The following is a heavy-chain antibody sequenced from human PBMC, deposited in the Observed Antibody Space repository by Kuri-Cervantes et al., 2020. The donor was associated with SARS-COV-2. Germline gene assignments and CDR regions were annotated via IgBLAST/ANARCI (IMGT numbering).Heavy chain of an antibody. V-gene: IGHV4-61*01. D-gene: IGHD2-2*01. Sequence: GSLRLSCTVSGGSVSSGSYYWSWIRQPPGKGLEWIGYIYYSGSTNYNPSLKSRVTMSVDTSNNQFSLKLNSVTAADTAVYYCAREGYCSSVSCFLFDYWGQGMLVTVSS. J-gene: IGHJ4*02. CDR2: IYYSGST. CDR1: GGSVSSGSYY. CDR3: AREGYCSSVSCFLFDY.